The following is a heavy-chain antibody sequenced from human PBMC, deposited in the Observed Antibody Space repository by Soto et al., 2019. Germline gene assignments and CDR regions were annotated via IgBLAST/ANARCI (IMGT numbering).Heavy chain of an antibody. D-gene: IGHD1-26*01. V-gene: IGHV3-7*03. CDR1: GFTFSRYW. Sequence: GSLILSCACSGFTFSRYWMTWVREAPGNGLEWVANIKEDGKGKYHADSVKGRSTISRDNAKNSLYLQMNSLRDDDEPVYYFASGFGSFSNYWGQGTLVTVSS. CDR3: ASGFGSFSNY. CDR2: IKEDGKGK. J-gene: IGHJ4*02.